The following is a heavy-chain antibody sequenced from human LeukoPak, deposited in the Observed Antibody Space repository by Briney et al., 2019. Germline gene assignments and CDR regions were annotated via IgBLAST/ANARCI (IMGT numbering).Heavy chain of an antibody. CDR2: IWYDGSKT. CDR1: GFSFSSYG. D-gene: IGHD1-26*01. Sequence: GGSLRLSCAASGFSFSSYGMHWVHQAPGKGLEWVAVIWYDGSKTYYADSVKGRFTISRDNSKNTLYLQMNSLSAEDTAVYYCVRLSTFKVGSTAYDAFDLWGQGTMVTVSS. CDR3: VRLSTFKVGSTAYDAFDL. V-gene: IGHV3-33*01. J-gene: IGHJ3*01.